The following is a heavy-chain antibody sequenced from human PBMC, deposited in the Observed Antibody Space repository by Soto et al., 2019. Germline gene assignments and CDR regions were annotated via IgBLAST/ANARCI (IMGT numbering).Heavy chain of an antibody. V-gene: IGHV4-34*01. CDR3: ARVTPFYGWGSYPSDY. CDR1: GGSFSGYG. J-gene: IGHJ4*02. Sequence: SETLSLTCAVYGGSFSGYGWSWIRQPPGKGLEWIGEINHRGSTNYNPSLKSRVNISVDTSKNQFSLKLSSVTAADTVVYYFARVTPFYGWGSYPSDYWGQGTLVTVSS. CDR2: INHRGST. D-gene: IGHD3-10*01.